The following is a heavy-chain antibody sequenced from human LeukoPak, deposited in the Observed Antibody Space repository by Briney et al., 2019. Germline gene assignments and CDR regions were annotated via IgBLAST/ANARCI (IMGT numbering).Heavy chain of an antibody. CDR1: RGSISSYY. D-gene: IGHD5-12*01. CDR3: AGDRGHCYGMDV. V-gene: IGHV4-59*01. Sequence: ASATLSLTCTVPRGSISSYYWSSMRQPPGKGLDSIGYIYYSGSTEYNPSLKSRVTMSVDTSKNQFSLKLSSVTAGDTAVYYCAGDRGHCYGMDVWGQGTTVTVSS. J-gene: IGHJ6*02. CDR2: IYYSGST.